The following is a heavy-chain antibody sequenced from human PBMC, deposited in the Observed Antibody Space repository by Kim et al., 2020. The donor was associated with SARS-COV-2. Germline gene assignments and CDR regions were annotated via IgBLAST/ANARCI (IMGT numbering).Heavy chain of an antibody. V-gene: IGHV3-33*01. CDR3: ARDRDGYSYGSSGMDV. CDR2: IWCDGSNT. CDR1: GFTFSSYG. D-gene: IGHD5-18*01. Sequence: GGSLRLSCAASGFTFSSYGMHWVRQAPGKGLEWVAGIWCDGSNTYYADSVEGRFTISRDNSKNTVYLQMNSLRGEDTAVYYCARDRDGYSYGSSGMDVWG. J-gene: IGHJ6*01.